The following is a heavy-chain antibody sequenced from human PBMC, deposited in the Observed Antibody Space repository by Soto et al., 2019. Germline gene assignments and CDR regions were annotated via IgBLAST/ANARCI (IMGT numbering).Heavy chain of an antibody. CDR1: GGSISGYY. V-gene: IGHV4-4*07. J-gene: IGHJ3*02. CDR2: LETSGST. D-gene: IGHD2-15*01. Sequence: SETLSLTCTVSGGSISGYYWNWIRQPAGKGLEWIGRLETSGSTNYNPSLKSRVTMSVDTSKNQFSLKLTSVTAADTAVYYCTREGRYCSGGSCYTDAFDIWGQGTLVTVSS. CDR3: TREGRYCSGGSCYTDAFDI.